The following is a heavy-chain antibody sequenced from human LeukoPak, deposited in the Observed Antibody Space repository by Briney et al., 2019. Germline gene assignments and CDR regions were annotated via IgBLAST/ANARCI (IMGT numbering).Heavy chain of an antibody. CDR2: IYYDGST. V-gene: IGHV4-39*07. CDR1: GGSISSGSYY. D-gene: IGHD3-16*01. Sequence: SETLSLTCTVSGGSISSGSYYWSWIRQPAGKGLEWIGNIYYDGSTYYNPSLKSRVTISIDTSKNQFSLKLSSVTAADTAVYYCESSRFGYYYMDVWGRGTTVTVSS. J-gene: IGHJ6*03. CDR3: ESSRFGYYYMDV.